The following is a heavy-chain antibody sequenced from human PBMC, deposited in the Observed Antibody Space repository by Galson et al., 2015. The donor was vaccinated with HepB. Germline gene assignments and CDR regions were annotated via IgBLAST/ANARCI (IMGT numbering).Heavy chain of an antibody. J-gene: IGHJ4*02. D-gene: IGHD6-13*01. CDR2: ITPLFGTA. V-gene: IGHV1-69*13. Sequence: SVKVSCKASGGTFSRYTISRVRQAPGQGLEWMGGITPLFGTAKYAQKFQGRVTITADESTTTVYMDLSRLRSEDTAVYYCAREGIAAAANPVDYWGQGTLVTVSS. CDR3: AREGIAAAANPVDY. CDR1: GGTFSRYT.